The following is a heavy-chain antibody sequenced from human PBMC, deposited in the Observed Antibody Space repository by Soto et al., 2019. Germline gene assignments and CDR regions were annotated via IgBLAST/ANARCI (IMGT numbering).Heavy chain of an antibody. CDR1: GFTFSSYG. D-gene: IGHD1-26*01. J-gene: IGHJ4*02. Sequence: GSLRLSCAASGFTFSSYGMHWVRQAPGKGLEWVAVIWYDGINKYYADSVKGRFTISRDNSKNPLYLQMNSLRAEDTAVYYCARDSGSYSDYFDYWGQGTLVTVSS. V-gene: IGHV3-33*01. CDR3: ARDSGSYSDYFDY. CDR2: IWYDGINK.